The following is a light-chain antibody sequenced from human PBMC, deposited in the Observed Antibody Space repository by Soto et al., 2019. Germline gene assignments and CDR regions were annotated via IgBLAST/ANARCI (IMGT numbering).Light chain of an antibody. CDR2: DAS. Sequence: ILMTQSPATLSVSPGERATLSCRASQSVSNNLAWYQQKPGQAPRLLIYDASTRATGIPAGFSGSGSGTEFTLTIRGLQSEDFAVYYCQQYNKWPPWTFGQGTQVEIK. J-gene: IGKJ1*01. CDR3: QQYNKWPPWT. CDR1: QSVSNN. V-gene: IGKV3-15*01.